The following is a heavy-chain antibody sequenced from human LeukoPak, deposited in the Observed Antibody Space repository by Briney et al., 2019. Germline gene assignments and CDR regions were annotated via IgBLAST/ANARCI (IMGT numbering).Heavy chain of an antibody. D-gene: IGHD4-17*01. CDR3: ARGRQNYGDYPY. CDR2: LYYGVST. CDR1: GFTFSSYA. V-gene: IGHV3-53*01. Sequence: GGSLRLSCAASGFTFSSYAMSWVRQAPGKGLEWVSVLYYGVSTFYKDSVKGRFTTSGDNFNNTVYLQMNSLRAEDTAVYYCARGRQNYGDYPYWGQGTLVTVSS. J-gene: IGHJ4*02.